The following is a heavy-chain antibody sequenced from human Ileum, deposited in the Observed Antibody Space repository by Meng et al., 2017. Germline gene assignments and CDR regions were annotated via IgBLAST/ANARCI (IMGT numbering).Heavy chain of an antibody. D-gene: IGHD2-21*01. CDR3: TRGFCGGGTCYSGLT. J-gene: IGHJ4*02. CDR2: SRDKTQSYSI. CDR1: GFTLSDHY. Sequence: GESLKISCTVSGFTLSDHYMDWVRQAPGKGLEWVGRSRDKTQSYSIEYAASGKGRFIISRDDSQQSLYLQMNSLQTDDTAMYYCTRGFCGGGTCYSGLTWAQGSLVTVSS. V-gene: IGHV3-72*01.